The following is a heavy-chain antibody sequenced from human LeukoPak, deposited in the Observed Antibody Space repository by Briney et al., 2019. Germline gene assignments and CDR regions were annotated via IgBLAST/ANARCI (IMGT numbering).Heavy chain of an antibody. V-gene: IGHV1-8*01. CDR2: MNPNSGNT. D-gene: IGHD4-17*01. Sequence: ASVKVSCKASGYTFTSYDINWVRQATGQGLEWMGWMNPNSGNTGYAQKFQGRITMTRNTSISTAYMELSSLRSEDTAVYYCARATTVTTRVYGYWGQGTLVTVSS. CDR1: GYTFTSYD. J-gene: IGHJ4*02. CDR3: ARATTVTTRVYGY.